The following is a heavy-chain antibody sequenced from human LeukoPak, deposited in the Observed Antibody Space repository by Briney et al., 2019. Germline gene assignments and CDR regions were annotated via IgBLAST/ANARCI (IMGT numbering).Heavy chain of an antibody. J-gene: IGHJ4*02. V-gene: IGHV3-64*01. CDR1: GFTFSSYT. D-gene: IGHD1-26*01. CDR2: ISSNGGSI. CDR3: ARVATRWELLSTHFDY. Sequence: GGSLRLSCAASGFTFSSYTMHWVRQAPGKGLEYVSAISSNGGSIFCANSVKGRFTISRDNSKNTLYLQMGSLRDEDMAVYYCARVATRWELLSTHFDYWAREPWSPSPQ.